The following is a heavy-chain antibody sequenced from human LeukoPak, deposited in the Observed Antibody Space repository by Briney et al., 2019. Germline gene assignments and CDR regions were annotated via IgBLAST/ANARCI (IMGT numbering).Heavy chain of an antibody. J-gene: IGHJ3*02. Sequence: GGSLRLSCAASGFTSSDYYMSWIRQAPGKGLEWVSYISSSGSTIYYADSVKGRFTISRDNAKNSLYLQMNSLRAEDTAVYYCARDVPSRTYYYGSGSLDAFDIWGQGTMVTVSS. V-gene: IGHV3-11*01. CDR2: ISSSGSTI. CDR1: GFTSSDYY. D-gene: IGHD3-10*01. CDR3: ARDVPSRTYYYGSGSLDAFDI.